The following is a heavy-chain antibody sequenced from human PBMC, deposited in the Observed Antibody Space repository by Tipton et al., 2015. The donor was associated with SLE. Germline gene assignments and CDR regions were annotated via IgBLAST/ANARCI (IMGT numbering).Heavy chain of an antibody. CDR1: GGSISSYY. D-gene: IGHD3-10*01. CDR2: ISHSGST. V-gene: IGHV4-34*01. Sequence: TLSLTCTVSGGSISSYYWSWIRQPPGKGLEWIGEISHSGSTNYNPSLKSRVTISGDTSKNQFSLKLSSVTAADTAVYYCANVNYYFDYWGQGTLVTVSS. J-gene: IGHJ4*02. CDR3: ANVNYYFDY.